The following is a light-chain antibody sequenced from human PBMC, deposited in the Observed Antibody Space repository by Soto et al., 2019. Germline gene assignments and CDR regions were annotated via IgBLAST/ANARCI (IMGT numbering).Light chain of an antibody. CDR1: QSVSSSY. V-gene: IGKV3-15*01. J-gene: IGKJ1*01. Sequence: EFVLTKSPGTLSLSPGERATLSCRASQSVSSSYLAWYQQKPGQAPRLLIYGASARATGIPARFSGSGSGTEFTLTIRSLQSEDFAVYYCQQYNNWPRTFGQGTKVDIK. CDR2: GAS. CDR3: QQYNNWPRT.